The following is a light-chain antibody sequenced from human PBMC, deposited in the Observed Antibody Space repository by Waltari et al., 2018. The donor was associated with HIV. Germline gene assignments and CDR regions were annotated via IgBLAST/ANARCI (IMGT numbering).Light chain of an antibody. CDR3: QVWDSSSDQV. CDR2: YDS. Sequence: SYVLTQPPSVSVAPGKTARITCGGNNIGSKSVHWYQQKPGQAPVLVIYYDSDRPSGIPERFSGSNSGNTATLTISRDEAGDEADYYCQVWDSSSDQVFGGGTKLTVL. J-gene: IGLJ3*02. V-gene: IGLV3-21*04. CDR1: NIGSKS.